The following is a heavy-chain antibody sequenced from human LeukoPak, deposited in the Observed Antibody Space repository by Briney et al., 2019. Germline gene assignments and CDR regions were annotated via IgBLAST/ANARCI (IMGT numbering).Heavy chain of an antibody. CDR2: IWYDGSNK. J-gene: IGHJ4*02. D-gene: IGHD4-23*01. CDR3: AKDRGGGKVDY. V-gene: IGHV3-33*06. Sequence: GGSLRLSCAASGFTFSSYGMHWVRQAPGKGLEWVAVIWYDGSNKYYADSVKGRFTISRDNSKNTLYLQMNSLRAEDTAVYYCAKDRGGGKVDYWGQGTLVTVSS. CDR1: GFTFSSYG.